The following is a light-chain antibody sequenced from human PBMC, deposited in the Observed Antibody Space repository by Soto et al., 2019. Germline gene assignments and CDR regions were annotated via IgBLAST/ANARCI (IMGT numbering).Light chain of an antibody. CDR3: AAWDDSLSGVV. CDR2: SND. J-gene: IGLJ2*01. Sequence: QSVLTQPPSVSGTPGQRVTISCSGSSSNIGSNYVYWYQQLPGTAPKLLIYSNDLRPSGVPDRFSGSKSGTSASLAISGLRSEDEADYCCAAWDDSLSGVVFGGGTKLTVL. V-gene: IGLV1-47*02. CDR1: SSNIGSNY.